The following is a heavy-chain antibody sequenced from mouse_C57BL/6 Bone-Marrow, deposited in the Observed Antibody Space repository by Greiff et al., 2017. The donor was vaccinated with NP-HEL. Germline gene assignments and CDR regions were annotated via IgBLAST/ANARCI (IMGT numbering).Heavy chain of an antibody. Sequence: EVQLVESGGGLVQPGGSLSLSCAASGFTFTDYYMSWVRQPPGKALEWLGFIRNKANGYTNEYSASVKGRFTISRDNSQSILKLQMKALRAEDSATYYVSRSGLLRSEDTDWFAYWGQGTLVTVSA. CDR1: GFTFTDYY. J-gene: IGHJ3*01. D-gene: IGHD1-1*01. V-gene: IGHV7-3*01. CDR2: IRNKANGYTN. CDR3: SRSGLLRSEDTDWFAY.